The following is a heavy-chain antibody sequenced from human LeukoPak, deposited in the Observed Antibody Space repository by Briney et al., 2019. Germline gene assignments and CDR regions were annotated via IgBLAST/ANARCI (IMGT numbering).Heavy chain of an antibody. CDR1: GFTFSDYY. V-gene: IGHV3-11*01. CDR3: AIDASPFIAARDY. D-gene: IGHD6-6*01. J-gene: IGHJ4*02. Sequence: GGSLRLSCAASGFTFSDYYMSWIRQAPGKGLEWVSYISSSGSTIYYADSVKGRFTISRDNAKNSLYLQMNSLRVEDTAVYYCAIDASPFIAARDYWGQGTLVTVSS. CDR2: ISSSGSTI.